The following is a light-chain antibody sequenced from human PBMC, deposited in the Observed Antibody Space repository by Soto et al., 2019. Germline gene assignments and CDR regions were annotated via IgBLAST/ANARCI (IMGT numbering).Light chain of an antibody. CDR2: GAS. CDR3: QQYGSSRWT. V-gene: IGKV3-20*01. J-gene: IGKJ1*01. Sequence: EIVLTQSPGTLSLSPGERATLSCRASQSVSSSYLAWYQQKPGQAPRLLIYGASNRASGIPDRFRGSGSGTDFILTITRLEPEDFAVYYCQQYGSSRWTFGQGTKVDIK. CDR1: QSVSSSY.